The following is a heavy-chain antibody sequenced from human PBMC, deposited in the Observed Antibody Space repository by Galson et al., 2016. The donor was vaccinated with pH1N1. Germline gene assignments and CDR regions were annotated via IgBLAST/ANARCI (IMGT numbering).Heavy chain of an antibody. CDR1: GFTFSNYW. CDR2: IKEDGSET. V-gene: IGHV3-7*01. Sequence: SLRPSCAASGFTFSNYWMHWVRQVLGKGLEWVANIKEDGSETYYVDSVRGRFTISRDNAKNSLYLQMNSLRDEDTALYYCARAIGSRSAYWGQGTLVTVSS. CDR3: ARAIGSRSAY. J-gene: IGHJ4*02. D-gene: IGHD3-16*02.